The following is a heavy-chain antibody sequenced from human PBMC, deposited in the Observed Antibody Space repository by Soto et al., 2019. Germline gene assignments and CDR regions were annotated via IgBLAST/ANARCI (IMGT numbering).Heavy chain of an antibody. CDR2: IYYSETT. CDR3: VRGPGDNRGNSGYYYAVDV. D-gene: IGHD2-21*02. Sequence: PSETLSLTCTVSGASDNVYLWSWIRQSPGKGLEWIGSIYYSETTNYTPSLKSRVTMSLDSSQNQISLKMTASTAADTAVYYCVRGPGDNRGNSGYYYAVDVWGQGTAVTVSS. V-gene: IGHV4-59*02. J-gene: IGHJ6*02. CDR1: GASDNVYL.